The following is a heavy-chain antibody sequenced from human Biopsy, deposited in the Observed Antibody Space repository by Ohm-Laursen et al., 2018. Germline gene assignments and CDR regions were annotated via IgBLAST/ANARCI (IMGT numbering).Heavy chain of an antibody. V-gene: IGHV4-4*09. D-gene: IGHD2-15*01. CDR2: IHHSGST. CDR1: GFTFSSYA. CDR3: ARMDCSGGSCHYYSYGMDV. J-gene: IGHJ6*02. Sequence: SLRLSCAASGFTFSSYAMTWVRQAPGKGLECIGNIHHSGSTNYNPSLKSRLTISVDTSKNQFSLKLSSVTAADTAVYYCARMDCSGGSCHYYSYGMDVWGQGTTVTVSS.